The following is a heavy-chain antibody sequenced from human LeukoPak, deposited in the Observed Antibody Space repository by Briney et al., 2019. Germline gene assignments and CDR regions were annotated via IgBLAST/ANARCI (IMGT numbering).Heavy chain of an antibody. CDR3: ARSPYSSGWYYFDY. CDR2: ISGSGGST. D-gene: IGHD6-19*01. V-gene: IGHV3-23*01. CDR1: GFTFSSYA. Sequence: PGGSLRLSCAASGFTFSSYAMSWVRQAPGKGLEWVSAISGSGGSTYYADSVKGRFTISRDNAKNSLYLQMNSLRAEDTAVYYCARSPYSSGWYYFDYWGQGTLVTVSS. J-gene: IGHJ4*02.